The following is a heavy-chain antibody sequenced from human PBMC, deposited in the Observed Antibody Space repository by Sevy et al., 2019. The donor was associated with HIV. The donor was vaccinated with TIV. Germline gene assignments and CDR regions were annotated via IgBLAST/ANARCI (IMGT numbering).Heavy chain of an antibody. Sequence: GGSLRLSCAVSGFTFTNAWMGWVRQAPGKGLEWVGRIRSNTDGGTTDYAAPLKGRFTISRDDSKNTLYLQMNILKSADTAVYYCTTDREYRDYKGGFDYWGQGTLVTVSS. CDR1: GFTFTNAW. CDR2: IRSNTDGGTT. CDR3: TTDREYRDYKGGFDY. J-gene: IGHJ4*02. D-gene: IGHD4-17*01. V-gene: IGHV3-15*01.